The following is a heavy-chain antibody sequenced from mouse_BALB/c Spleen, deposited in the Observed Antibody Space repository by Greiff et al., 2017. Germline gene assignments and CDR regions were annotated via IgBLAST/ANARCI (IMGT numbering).Heavy chain of an antibody. CDR3: ARRDDYDYYFDY. Sequence: EVKLMESGGGLVQPGGSLKLSCAASGFTFSSYTMSWVRQTPEQRLEWVAYISNGGGSTYYPDTVKGRFTISRDNAKNTLYLQMSSLKSEDTAMYYCARRDDYDYYFDYWGQGTTLTVSS. D-gene: IGHD2-4*01. CDR2: ISNGGGST. CDR1: GFTFSSYT. V-gene: IGHV5-12-2*01. J-gene: IGHJ2*01.